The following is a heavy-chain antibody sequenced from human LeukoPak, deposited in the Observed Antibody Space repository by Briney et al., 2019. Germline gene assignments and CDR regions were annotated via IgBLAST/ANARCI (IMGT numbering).Heavy chain of an antibody. V-gene: IGHV3-23*01. CDR2: ISNTGDKT. CDR1: GFIFSNSG. Sequence: GGSLRLSCAASGFIFSNSGMSWVRQAPGKGLEWVSVISNTGDKTASADSVKGRFTISRDNSKNTLYLQMNSLRAEDTAVYYCASGIAAAWFDPWGQGTLVTVSS. D-gene: IGHD6-13*01. J-gene: IGHJ5*02. CDR3: ASGIAAAWFDP.